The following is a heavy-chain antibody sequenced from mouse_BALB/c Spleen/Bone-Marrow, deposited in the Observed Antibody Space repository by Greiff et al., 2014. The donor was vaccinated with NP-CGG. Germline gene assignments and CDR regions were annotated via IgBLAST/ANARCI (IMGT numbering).Heavy chain of an antibody. CDR1: GFTFSDFY. Sequence: EVQLQQSGGDLVKPGGSLKLSCAASGFTFSDFYMFWFRQTPEKRLEWVATISDGGTYTYYPDSVKGRFTISRDSAKNNLYLQMSSLKSEDTAMYYCARSGERYGAMDYWGQGTSVTVSS. CDR3: ARSGERYGAMDY. J-gene: IGHJ4*01. D-gene: IGHD1-1*02. CDR2: ISDGGTYT. V-gene: IGHV5-4*02.